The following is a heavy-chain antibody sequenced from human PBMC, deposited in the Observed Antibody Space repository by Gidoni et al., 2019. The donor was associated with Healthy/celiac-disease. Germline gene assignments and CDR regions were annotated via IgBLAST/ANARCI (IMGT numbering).Heavy chain of an antibody. CDR3: AASADDVLITRPDDY. CDR1: GGSVSSGSYY. CDR2: IYYSGST. D-gene: IGHD3-9*01. Sequence: QVQLQESGPGLVKPSETLSLTCTVSGGSVSSGSYYWTWIRQAPGKGLEWIGYIYYSGSTNYNPSLKSRVTISVDTSKNQLSLKLSSVTAADTAVYYCAASADDVLITRPDDYWGQGTLVTVSS. V-gene: IGHV4-61*01. J-gene: IGHJ4*02.